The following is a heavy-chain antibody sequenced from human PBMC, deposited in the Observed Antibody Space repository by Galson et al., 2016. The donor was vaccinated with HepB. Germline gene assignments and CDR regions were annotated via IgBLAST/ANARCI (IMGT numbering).Heavy chain of an antibody. CDR2: ISRSGASI. J-gene: IGHJ4*02. Sequence: SLRLSCAASGFTFSTFEMNWVRHAPGKGLEWVSYISRSGASIYQADSVKGRFTISRDNAKNSLYLQMNNLRVEDTAVYYCARDGYSYGPFSPGDFWGQGTPVTVSS. D-gene: IGHD5-18*01. CDR3: ARDGYSYGPFSPGDF. V-gene: IGHV3-48*03. CDR1: GFTFSTFE.